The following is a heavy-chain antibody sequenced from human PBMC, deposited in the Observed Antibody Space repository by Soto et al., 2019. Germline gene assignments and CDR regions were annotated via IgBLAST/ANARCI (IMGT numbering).Heavy chain of an antibody. CDR3: ASISWAGYSGYYMDV. CDR1: GGSISSYY. J-gene: IGHJ6*03. Sequence: SETLSLPCTVSGGSISSYYWSWIRQPPGKGLEWIGYIYYSGSTNYNPSLKSRVTISVDTSKNQFSLKLSSVTAADTAVYYCASISWAGYSGYYMDVCGRRTTVTVSS. V-gene: IGHV4-59*01. CDR2: IYYSGST. D-gene: IGHD5-18*01.